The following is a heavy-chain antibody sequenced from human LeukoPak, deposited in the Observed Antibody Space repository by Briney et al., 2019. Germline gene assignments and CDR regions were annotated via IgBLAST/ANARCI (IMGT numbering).Heavy chain of an antibody. CDR3: TTNDAFDI. Sequence: GGSLRLSCAASGFTFSNAWMNWVRQAPGKGLEWVGRIKTEADGGPTDYAAPVKGRFTISRDDSKNTLYLQMNSLRTEDTAMYYCTTNDAFDIWGQGTAVTVSS. J-gene: IGHJ3*02. CDR1: GFTFSNAW. CDR2: IKTEADGGPT. V-gene: IGHV3-15*01.